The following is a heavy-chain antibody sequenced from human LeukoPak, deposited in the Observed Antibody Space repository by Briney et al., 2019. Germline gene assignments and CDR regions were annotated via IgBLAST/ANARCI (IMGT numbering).Heavy chain of an antibody. CDR2: ISYDGSNK. CDR3: AKDLGMVRGVTPSY. J-gene: IGHJ4*02. Sequence: PGGSLRLSCAASGFTFSSYGMHWVRQAPGKGLEWVAVISYDGSNKYYADSVKGRFTISRDNSKNTLYLQMNSLRAEDTAVYYCAKDLGMVRGVTPSYWGQGTLVTVSS. CDR1: GFTFSSYG. D-gene: IGHD3-10*01. V-gene: IGHV3-30*18.